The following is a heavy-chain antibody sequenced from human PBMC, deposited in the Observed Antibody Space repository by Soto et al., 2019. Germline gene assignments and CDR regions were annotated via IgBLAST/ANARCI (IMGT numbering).Heavy chain of an antibody. Sequence: SETLSLTCTVSGGSISSSSYYWGWIRQPPGKGLEWIGSIYYSGSTCYNPSLKSRVTISVDTSKNQFSLKLSSVTAADTAVYYCARLLYGSGSYNSYGMDVWGQGTTVTVSS. CDR1: GGSISSSSYY. V-gene: IGHV4-39*01. D-gene: IGHD3-10*01. CDR2: IYYSGST. J-gene: IGHJ6*02. CDR3: ARLLYGSGSYNSYGMDV.